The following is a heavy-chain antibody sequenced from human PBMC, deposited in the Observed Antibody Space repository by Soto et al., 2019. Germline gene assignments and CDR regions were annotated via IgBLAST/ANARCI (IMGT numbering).Heavy chain of an antibody. D-gene: IGHD1-7*01. CDR3: ARVLLRGTASADYYYYGMDV. Sequence: QVQLVQSGAEVTKPGSSVKVSCKASGGTFSSYAISWVRQAPGQGLEWMGGIIPIFGTANYAQKFQGRVTITADESTSTAYMELSSLRSEDTAVYYCARVLLRGTASADYYYYGMDVWGQGTTVTVSS. V-gene: IGHV1-69*01. CDR2: IIPIFGTA. J-gene: IGHJ6*02. CDR1: GGTFSSYA.